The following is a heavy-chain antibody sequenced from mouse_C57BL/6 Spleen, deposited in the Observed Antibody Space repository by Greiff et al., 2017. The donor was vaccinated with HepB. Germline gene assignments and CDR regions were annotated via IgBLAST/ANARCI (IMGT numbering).Heavy chain of an antibody. D-gene: IGHD1-1*01. CDR3: TRDLYGSSPYYYAMDY. Sequence: EVKLVESGEGLVKPGGSLKLSCAASGFTFSSYAMSWVRQTPEKRLEWVAYISSGGDYIYYADTVKGRFTISRDNARNTLYLQMSSLKSEDTAMYYCTRDLYGSSPYYYAMDYWGQGTSVTVSS. CDR2: ISSGGDYI. CDR1: GFTFSSYA. J-gene: IGHJ4*01. V-gene: IGHV5-9-1*02.